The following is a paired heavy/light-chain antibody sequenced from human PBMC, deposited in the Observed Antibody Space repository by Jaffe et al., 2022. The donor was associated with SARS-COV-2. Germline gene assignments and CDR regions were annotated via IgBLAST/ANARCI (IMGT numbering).Heavy chain of an antibody. CDR2: IFDSGTT. CDR3: VRHGDKIQTINGIDS. V-gene: IGHV4-39*01. J-gene: IGHJ4*02. CDR1: GGSISNSDYY. D-gene: IGHD2-21*02. Sequence: QLQLQESGPGLVKPSETLSLICTVSGGSISNSDYYWGWIRQPPGKGLEWIGSIFDSGTTHYNPSLKSRVTISVDTSKNQFSLKLNSVTAADTAVFYCVRHGDKIQTINGIDSWGQGTLVTVSS.
Light chain of an antibody. CDR2: DVS. Sequence: EVVLTQSPAALSLSPGERATLSCRASQSVFTYVAWYQQKPGQAPRLLIYDVSNRATGIPARFSGSGYGTDFTLTISSLEPEDFAVYYCQQRYAWPPLTFGGGTKVEIK. CDR3: QQRYAWPPLT. V-gene: IGKV3-11*01. CDR1: QSVFTY. J-gene: IGKJ4*01.